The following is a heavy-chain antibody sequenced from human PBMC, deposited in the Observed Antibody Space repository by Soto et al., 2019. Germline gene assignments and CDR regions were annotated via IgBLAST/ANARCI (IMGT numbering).Heavy chain of an antibody. V-gene: IGHV4-4*07. CDR2: IYTSGST. Sequence: PSETLSLTCTVSGGSISSYYWSWIRQPAGKGLEWIGRIYTSGSTNYNPSLKSRVTMSVDTSKNQFSLKLSSVTAADTAVYYCARDWVYSYGFYYGMDVWGQGTTVTLSS. J-gene: IGHJ6*02. CDR3: ARDWVYSYGFYYGMDV. CDR1: GGSISSYY. D-gene: IGHD5-18*01.